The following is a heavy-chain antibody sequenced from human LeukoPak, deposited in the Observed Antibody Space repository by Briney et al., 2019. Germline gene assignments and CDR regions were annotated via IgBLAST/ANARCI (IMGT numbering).Heavy chain of an antibody. CDR3: ARALTTYYDFWSGYSSSGPDAFDI. D-gene: IGHD3-3*01. CDR2: IYYSGST. J-gene: IGHJ3*02. Sequence: SETPSLTCTVSGGSISSYYWSWLRQPPGKGLEWIGYIYYSGSTNYNPSLKSRVTISVDTSKNQFSLKLSSVTAADTAVYYCARALTTYYDFWSGYSSSGPDAFDIWGQGTMVTVSS. V-gene: IGHV4-59*01. CDR1: GGSISSYY.